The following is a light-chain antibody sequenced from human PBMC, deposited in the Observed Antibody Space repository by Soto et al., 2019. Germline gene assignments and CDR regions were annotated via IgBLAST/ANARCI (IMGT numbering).Light chain of an antibody. Sequence: EIVLTQSPGTLSLSAGERATLSCRASQSVSSSYLAWYQQKPGQAPRLLIYGASSRATGIPDRFSGSGSGTDFTLTISRLEPEDFAVYYYQQYGSSPWTFGQGTKVEIK. J-gene: IGKJ1*01. CDR3: QQYGSSPWT. V-gene: IGKV3-20*01. CDR1: QSVSSSY. CDR2: GAS.